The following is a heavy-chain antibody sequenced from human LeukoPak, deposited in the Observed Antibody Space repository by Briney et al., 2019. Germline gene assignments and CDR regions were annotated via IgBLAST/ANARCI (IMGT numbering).Heavy chain of an antibody. D-gene: IGHD4-11*01. Sequence: WASVKVSCKASGYTFTGYYMYWVRQAPGQGLEWVGWINPNSGGTNYAQKFQGRVTMTRDTSISTAYIELSSLRSEDTAVYYCAREGNDYSKGDAFDIWGQGTMVTVSS. CDR1: GYTFTGYY. CDR2: INPNSGGT. J-gene: IGHJ3*02. V-gene: IGHV1-2*02. CDR3: AREGNDYSKGDAFDI.